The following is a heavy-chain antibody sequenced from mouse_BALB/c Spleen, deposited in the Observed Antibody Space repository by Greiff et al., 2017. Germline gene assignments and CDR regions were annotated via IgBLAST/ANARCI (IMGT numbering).Heavy chain of an antibody. Sequence: EVKLMESGGGLVQPGGSLRLSCATSGFTFTDYYMSWVRQPPGKALEWLGFIRNKANGYTTEYSASVKGRFTISRDNSQSILYLQMNTLRAEDSATYYCERDDYYDYDDAMDYWGQGTSVTVSS. V-gene: IGHV7-3*02. CDR1: GFTFTDYY. D-gene: IGHD2-4*01. CDR2: IRNKANGYTT. J-gene: IGHJ4*01. CDR3: ERDDYYDYDDAMDY.